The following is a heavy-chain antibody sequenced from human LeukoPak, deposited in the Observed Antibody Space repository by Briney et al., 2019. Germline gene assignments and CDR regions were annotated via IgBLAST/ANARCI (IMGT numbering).Heavy chain of an antibody. CDR1: GYSFTSYW. V-gene: IGHV5-51*01. J-gene: IGHJ4*02. CDR3: ARLAVPAAIGYYFDY. Sequence: GESLKISCKGSGYSFTSYWIGWVRQMPGKGLERMGIIYPGDSDTRYSPSFQGQVTISADKSISTAYLQWSSLKASDTAMYYCARLAVPAAIGYYFDYWGQGTLVTVSS. D-gene: IGHD2-2*02. CDR2: IYPGDSDT.